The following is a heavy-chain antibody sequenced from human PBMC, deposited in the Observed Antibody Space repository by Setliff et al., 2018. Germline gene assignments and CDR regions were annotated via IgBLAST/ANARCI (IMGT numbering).Heavy chain of an antibody. Sequence: PGGSLRLSCAASGFTFSNYAMSWVRQAPGKGLEWISFVNSANTICYADSVRGRFTISRDNARNSLYLEMNSLRADDTAVYYCARSGSYRVDYWGQGTLVTVSS. D-gene: IGHD1-26*01. J-gene: IGHJ4*02. V-gene: IGHV3-48*01. CDR3: ARSGSYRVDY. CDR2: VNSANTI. CDR1: GFTFSNYA.